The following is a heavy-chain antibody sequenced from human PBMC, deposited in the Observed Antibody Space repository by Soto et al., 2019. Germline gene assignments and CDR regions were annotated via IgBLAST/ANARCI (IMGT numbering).Heavy chain of an antibody. CDR1: GGSISSGGYF. J-gene: IGHJ6*02. V-gene: IGHV4-30-4*01. CDR2: IYYSGST. Sequence: SGNLSLTYSVSGGSISSGGYFWIWIRQRPGRGLEWIGYIYYSGSTYYNPSLKSRVTISVDTSKNQFSLKLSSVTAADTAVYYGAREAVTILGGVKATGSYYGMDVWCQGTTVTVFS. D-gene: IGHD3-3*01. CDR3: AREAVTILGGVKATGSYYGMDV.